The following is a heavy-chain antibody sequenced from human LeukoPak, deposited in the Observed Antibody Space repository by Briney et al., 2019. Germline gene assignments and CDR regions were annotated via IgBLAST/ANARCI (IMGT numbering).Heavy chain of an antibody. J-gene: IGHJ4*02. V-gene: IGHV1-2*02. Sequence: ASVKVSCKASGYTFTDYYIHWVRQAPGQGLEWMGWINPNSGGTNYAQKFQGRVTMTRDTSISTVYMELSRLRSDDTAVYYCARSRVGASYFDYWGQGTLVTVSS. D-gene: IGHD1-26*01. CDR2: INPNSGGT. CDR1: GYTFTDYY. CDR3: ARSRVGASYFDY.